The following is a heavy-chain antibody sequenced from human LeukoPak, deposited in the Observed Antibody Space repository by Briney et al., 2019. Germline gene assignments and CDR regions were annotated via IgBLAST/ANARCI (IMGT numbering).Heavy chain of an antibody. CDR2: IPYDGSNK. CDR3: AKDPGTTRYYFDY. Sequence: PGGSLRLSCTASGFTFSSYGMHWVRQAPGKGLEWLAVIPYDGSNKYYADSVKGRFTISRDNSKNTLYLQMNSLRAEDTAVYYCAKDPGTTRYYFDYWGQGTLVTVSS. V-gene: IGHV3-30*18. CDR1: GFTFSSYG. D-gene: IGHD6-13*01. J-gene: IGHJ4*02.